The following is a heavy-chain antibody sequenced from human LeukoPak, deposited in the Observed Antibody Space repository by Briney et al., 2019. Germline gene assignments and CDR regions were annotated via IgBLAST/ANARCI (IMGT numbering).Heavy chain of an antibody. D-gene: IGHD5-18*01. CDR1: GGSISSGGYY. Sequence: SETLSLTCTVSGGSISSGGYYWSWIRQHPGKGLEWIGYIYHSGSTYYNPSLKSRVTLSVDTSKNQFSLKLSSVTAADTAVYYCARVDTAMVGSDYWGQGTLVTVSA. J-gene: IGHJ4*02. V-gene: IGHV4-31*03. CDR2: IYHSGST. CDR3: ARVDTAMVGSDY.